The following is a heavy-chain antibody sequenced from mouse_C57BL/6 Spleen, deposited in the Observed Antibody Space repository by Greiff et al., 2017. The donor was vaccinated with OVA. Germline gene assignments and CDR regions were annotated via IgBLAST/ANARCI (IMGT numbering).Heavy chain of an antibody. CDR3: ARVVEGAMDY. J-gene: IGHJ4*01. CDR2: IDPSDSYT. V-gene: IGHV1-69*01. Sequence: QVQLKQPGAELVMPGASVKLSCKASGYTFTSYWMHWVKQRPGQGLEWIGEIDPSDSYTNYNQKFKGKSTLTVDKSSSTAYMQLSSLTSEDSAVYYCARVVEGAMDYWGQGTSVTVSS. D-gene: IGHD1-1*01. CDR1: GYTFTSYW.